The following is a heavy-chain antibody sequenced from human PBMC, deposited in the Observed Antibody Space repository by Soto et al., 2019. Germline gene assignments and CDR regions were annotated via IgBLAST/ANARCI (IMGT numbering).Heavy chain of an antibody. Sequence: GGSLRLSCAASGFTFSSYGMHWVRQAPGKGLEWVAVIWYDGSNKYYADSVKGRFTISRDNSKNTLYLQMNSLRAEDTAVYYCARERPMVGFDYWGQGTLVTVSS. J-gene: IGHJ4*02. CDR3: ARERPMVGFDY. CDR1: GFTFSSYG. D-gene: IGHD3-10*02. V-gene: IGHV3-33*01. CDR2: IWYDGSNK.